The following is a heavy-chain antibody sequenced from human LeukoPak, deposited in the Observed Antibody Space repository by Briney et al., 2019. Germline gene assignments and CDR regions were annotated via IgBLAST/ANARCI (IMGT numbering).Heavy chain of an antibody. CDR1: GFTFSSYA. J-gene: IGHJ6*02. D-gene: IGHD2-15*01. Sequence: PGGSLRLSCAASGFTFSSYAMHWVRQAPGKGLEWVAVISHDGSNKYYADSVKGRFTISRDNSKNTLYLQMNSLRAEDTAVYYCARGEVQYCSGGSCYSLGFYYYYGMDVWGQGTTVTVSS. CDR2: ISHDGSNK. V-gene: IGHV3-30-3*01. CDR3: ARGEVQYCSGGSCYSLGFYYYYGMDV.